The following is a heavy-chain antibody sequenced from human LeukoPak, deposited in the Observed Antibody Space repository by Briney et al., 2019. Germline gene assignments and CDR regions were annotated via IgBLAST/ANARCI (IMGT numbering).Heavy chain of an antibody. V-gene: IGHV4-59*01. D-gene: IGHD3-22*01. J-gene: IGHJ4*02. CDR1: GTSLSSSY. CDR2: IYYSGST. CDR3: ARDSSVYYFDY. Sequence: PSETLSLTCTFSGTSLSSSYWSWIRQPPGRGLEWIAYIYYSGSTNYNPSLKSRVTISVDTSKNQFSLKLSSVTAADTAVYYCARDSSVYYFDYWGQGTLVTVSS.